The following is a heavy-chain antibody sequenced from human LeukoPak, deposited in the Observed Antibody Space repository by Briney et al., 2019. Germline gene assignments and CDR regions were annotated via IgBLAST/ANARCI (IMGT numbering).Heavy chain of an antibody. CDR2: INPNSGGT. CDR1: GCTFTSKY. J-gene: IGHJ3*02. CDR3: ARRLPTDAFDI. D-gene: IGHD6-25*01. Sequence: ASVKVSCKASGCTFTSKYMHWVRQAPGQGLEWMGRINPNSGGTNYAQKFQGRVTMTRDTSISTAYMELSRLRSDDTAVYYCARRLPTDAFDIWGQGTMVTVSS. V-gene: IGHV1-2*06.